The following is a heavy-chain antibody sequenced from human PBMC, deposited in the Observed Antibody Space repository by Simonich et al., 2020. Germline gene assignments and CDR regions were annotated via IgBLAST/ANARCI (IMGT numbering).Heavy chain of an antibody. CDR1: GFTFSSYS. J-gene: IGHJ4*02. D-gene: IGHD3-10*01. CDR2: ISSSSSNI. CDR3: ARDTSYYGSGSYYFDY. V-gene: IGHV3-21*01. Sequence: GGGLVKPGGSLRLSCAASGFTFSSYSMNWVRQAPGKGLEWVSSISSSSSNIYYADSVKGRFTISRDTAKNSLYLQRNSLRAEDTAVYYCARDTSYYGSGSYYFDYWGQGTLVTVSS.